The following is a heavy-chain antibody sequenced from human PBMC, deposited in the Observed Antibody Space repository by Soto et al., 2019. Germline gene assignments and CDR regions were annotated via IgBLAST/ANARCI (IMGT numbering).Heavy chain of an antibody. J-gene: IGHJ4*02. CDR1: GFTFSNYS. CDR3: VKSKDLGVCDLKFDY. D-gene: IGHD2-21*01. CDR2: ISSDGSYV. Sequence: QVQLVESGGGVVQPGRSLRLSCSASGFTFSNYSMHWFRQAPGKGLEWVAVISSDGSYVYYGDSVKGRFTVSRDNSKNTLYVPMDSLRAEDTAVYYCVKSKDLGVCDLKFDYWGQGTLVTVSS. V-gene: IGHV3-30*18.